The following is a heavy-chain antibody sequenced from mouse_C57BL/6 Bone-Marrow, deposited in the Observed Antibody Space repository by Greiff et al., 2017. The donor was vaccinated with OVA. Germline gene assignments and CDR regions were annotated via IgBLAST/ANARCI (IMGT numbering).Heavy chain of an antibody. Sequence: EVKLMESGGDLVKPGGSLKLSCAASGFTFSSYGMSWVRQTPDKRLEWVATFSSGGSYTYYPDSVMGRFTISRDNAKNTLYLQMSSLKSEDTAMYYCARPDYSNPAWFAYWGQGTLVTVSA. CDR1: GFTFSSYG. D-gene: IGHD2-5*01. CDR2: FSSGGSYT. V-gene: IGHV5-6*01. J-gene: IGHJ3*01. CDR3: ARPDYSNPAWFAY.